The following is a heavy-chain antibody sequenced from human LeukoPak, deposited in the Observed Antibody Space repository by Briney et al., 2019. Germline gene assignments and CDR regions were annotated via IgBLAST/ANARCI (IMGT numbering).Heavy chain of an antibody. V-gene: IGHV3-30*18. Sequence: PGGSLRLSCAASGFSFSSFAMHWVRQAPGKGLEWVAAISYDGSNKYYADSVKGRFTISRDSSKNTLYLQMNSPRAEDTAVYYCAKDSVNWSSPNYWGQGTLVTVSS. CDR2: ISYDGSNK. CDR1: GFSFSSFA. J-gene: IGHJ4*02. CDR3: AKDSVNWSSPNY. D-gene: IGHD1-1*01.